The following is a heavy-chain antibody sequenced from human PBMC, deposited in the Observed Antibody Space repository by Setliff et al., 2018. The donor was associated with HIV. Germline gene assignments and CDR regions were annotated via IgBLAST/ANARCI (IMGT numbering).Heavy chain of an antibody. D-gene: IGHD3-3*01. CDR3: ARESRNDFWSGYYRTFDI. V-gene: IGHV4-31*11. Sequence: SETLSLTCAVSGGSFSAYYWSWVRQHPGKGLEWIGYIYYSGSTYYNPSLKSRVTISVDTSKNQFSLKLSSVTAADTAMYFCARESRNDFWSGYYRTFDIWGQGTMVTVSS. J-gene: IGHJ3*02. CDR2: IYYSGST. CDR1: GGSFSAYY.